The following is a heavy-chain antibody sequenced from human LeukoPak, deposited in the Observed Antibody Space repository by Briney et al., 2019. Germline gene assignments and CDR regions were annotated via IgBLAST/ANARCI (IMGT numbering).Heavy chain of an antibody. V-gene: IGHV3-48*01. CDR3: ARDGLEVPESHMDV. J-gene: IGHJ6*03. CDR2: ISSSSSTI. Sequence: GGSLRLSCAASGFTFSSYSMNWVRQAPGKGLEWVSYISSSSSTIYYADSVKGRFTISRDNAKNSLYLQMNSLRAEDTAVYYCARDGLEVPESHMDVWGKGTTVTVSS. CDR1: GFTFSSYS.